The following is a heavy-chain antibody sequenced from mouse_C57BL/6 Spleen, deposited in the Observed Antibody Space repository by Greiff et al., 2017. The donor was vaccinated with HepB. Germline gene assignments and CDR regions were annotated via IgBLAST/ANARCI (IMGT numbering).Heavy chain of an antibody. CDR2: INPSNGGT. D-gene: IGHD2-3*01. Sequence: VQLQHPGTELVKPGASVKLSCKASGYTFTSYWMHWVKQRPGQGLEWIGNINPSNGGTNYNEKFKSKATLTVDKSSSTAYMQLSSLTSEDSAVYYCARYDGYLYYFDYWGQGTTLTVSS. CDR1: GYTFTSYW. J-gene: IGHJ2*01. CDR3: ARYDGYLYYFDY. V-gene: IGHV1-53*01.